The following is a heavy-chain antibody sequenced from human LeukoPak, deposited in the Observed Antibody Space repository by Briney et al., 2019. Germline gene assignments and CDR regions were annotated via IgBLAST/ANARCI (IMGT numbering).Heavy chain of an antibody. CDR1: GFTFSSYA. CDR2: ISGSGGST. D-gene: IGHD5-18*01. CDR3: AKDLAPGYSYGFFDY. V-gene: IGHV3-23*01. J-gene: IGHJ4*02. Sequence: PGGSLRLSCAASGFTFSSYAMSWVRQAPGKGLEWVSAISGSGGSTYYADSVKGRFTISRDNSKSTLYLQMNSLRAEDTAVYYCAKDLAPGYSYGFFDYWGQGTLVTVSS.